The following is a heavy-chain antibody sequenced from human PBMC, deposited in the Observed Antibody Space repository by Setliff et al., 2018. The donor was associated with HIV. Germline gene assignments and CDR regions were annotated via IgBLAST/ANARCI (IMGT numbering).Heavy chain of an antibody. Sequence: SETLSLTCTVSGGSISTSRHYWGWIRQPPGKGLEWIGSIYYTGSTYYNPSLKSRVTISVDTSKNQFSLKLSSVTAADTAVYYCARADTVVRGHIDYWGQGTLVTVSS. V-gene: IGHV4-39*07. D-gene: IGHD3-10*01. J-gene: IGHJ4*02. CDR3: ARADTVVRGHIDY. CDR2: IYYTGST. CDR1: GGSISTSRHY.